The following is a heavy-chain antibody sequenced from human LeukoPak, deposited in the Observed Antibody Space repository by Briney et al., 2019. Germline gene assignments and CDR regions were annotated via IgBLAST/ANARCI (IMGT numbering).Heavy chain of an antibody. V-gene: IGHV3-64*01. Sequence: QAGGSLRLSCAASGFTFSNYAMHWVRQAPGKGLEYVSAISSNGGNTYYANSVKGRFTISRDNSKNTLYLQMGSLRAEDMARYYCARAPREGFSRSSHDYWGQGTLVTVSS. CDR1: GFTFSNYA. CDR3: ARAPREGFSRSSHDY. J-gene: IGHJ4*02. CDR2: ISSNGGNT. D-gene: IGHD1-26*01.